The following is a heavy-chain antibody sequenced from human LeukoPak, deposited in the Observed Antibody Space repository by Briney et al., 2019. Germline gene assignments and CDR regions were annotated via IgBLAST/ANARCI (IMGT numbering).Heavy chain of an antibody. Sequence: GESLKISCKGSGYSFTSYWIGWVRQMPGKGLEWMGIIYPGDSDTRYSPSFQGQVSISADKSITTGYLQWRSLKASDTAMYYCARQRSTAYYDSSGLPYDAFDIWGQGTMVTVSS. D-gene: IGHD3-22*01. V-gene: IGHV5-51*01. CDR3: ARQRSTAYYDSSGLPYDAFDI. CDR2: IYPGDSDT. J-gene: IGHJ3*02. CDR1: GYSFTSYW.